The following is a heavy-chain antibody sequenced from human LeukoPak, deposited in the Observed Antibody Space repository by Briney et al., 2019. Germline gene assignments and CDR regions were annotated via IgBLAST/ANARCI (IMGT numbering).Heavy chain of an antibody. CDR2: ISHSGSTI. Sequence: GSLRLSCAASGYMFSDYYMSWIRQALEKGLEWLSYISHSGSTIYYADSVKGRFTISRDNAKNSLYLQMNSLRAEDTALYYCATYGSGSGTFFDSWGQGTLVTVSS. CDR3: ATYGSGSGTFFDS. D-gene: IGHD3-10*01. J-gene: IGHJ4*01. V-gene: IGHV3-11*04. CDR1: GYMFSDYY.